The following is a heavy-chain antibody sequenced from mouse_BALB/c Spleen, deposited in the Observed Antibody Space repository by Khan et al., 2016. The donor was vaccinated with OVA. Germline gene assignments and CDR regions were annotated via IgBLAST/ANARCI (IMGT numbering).Heavy chain of an antibody. CDR1: GYTFTDYY. CDR2: ISSGSGDI. Sequence: QVRLQQSGAELARPGASVKLSCKASGYTFTDYYINWMKQRPGQGLEWIGEISSGSGDIYYHEKFTGKATLTADKASSTAYMQRSSLTSEASAIYFCARRNYFGYTFAYWGQGTLVTVSA. D-gene: IGHD1-2*01. CDR3: ARRNYFGYTFAY. J-gene: IGHJ3*01. V-gene: IGHV1-77*01.